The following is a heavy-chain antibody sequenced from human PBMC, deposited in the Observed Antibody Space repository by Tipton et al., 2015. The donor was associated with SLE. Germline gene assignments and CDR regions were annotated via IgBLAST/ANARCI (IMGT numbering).Heavy chain of an antibody. CDR1: GFTFSNYY. CDR3: TRAAPRGWRSTSIGHSDS. Sequence: QVQLVQSGGDLVKPGGSLRLSCAASGFTFSNYYMSWTRQAPGKGLEWVSYISGSSRTIYYGDSVKGRFTVSRDNAKNSLYLQMNSLRAEDTAVYYCTRAAPRGWRSTSIGHSDSWGQGTLVTVSS. CDR2: ISGSSRTI. J-gene: IGHJ4*02. D-gene: IGHD3-16*01. V-gene: IGHV3-11*01.